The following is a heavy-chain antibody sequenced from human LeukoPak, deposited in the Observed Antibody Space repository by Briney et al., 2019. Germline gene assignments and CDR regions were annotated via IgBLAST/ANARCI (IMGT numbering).Heavy chain of an antibody. J-gene: IGHJ4*02. CDR1: GFTFSSYA. CDR2: ISSNGGST. Sequence: GGSLRLSCAASGFTFSSYAMHWVRQAPGEGLEYVLAISSNGGSTYYANSVKGRFTISRDNAKNSLYLQMNSLRDEDTAVYYCAILQGAVAHFDYWGQGTLVTVSS. D-gene: IGHD6-19*01. V-gene: IGHV3-64*01. CDR3: AILQGAVAHFDY.